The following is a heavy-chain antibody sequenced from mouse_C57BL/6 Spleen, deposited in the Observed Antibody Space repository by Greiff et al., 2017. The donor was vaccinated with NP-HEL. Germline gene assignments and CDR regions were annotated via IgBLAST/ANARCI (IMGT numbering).Heavy chain of an antibody. CDR2: IYPGDGDT. CDR1: GYAFSSYW. D-gene: IGHD4-1*01. J-gene: IGHJ2*01. Sequence: VQLQESGAELVKPGASVKISCKASGYAFSSYWMNWVKQRPGKGLEWIGQIYPGDGDTNYNGKFKGKATLTADKSSSTAYMQLSSLTSEDSAVYFCARFLGRDYYFDYWGQGTTLTVSS. CDR3: ARFLGRDYYFDY. V-gene: IGHV1-80*01.